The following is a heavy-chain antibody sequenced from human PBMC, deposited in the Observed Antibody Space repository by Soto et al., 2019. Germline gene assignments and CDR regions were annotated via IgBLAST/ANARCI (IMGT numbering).Heavy chain of an antibody. CDR3: ARGPYYYDSSAYYYALAFDL. CDR2: INRSGTT. CDR1: GGSFSGYY. V-gene: IGHV4-34*01. D-gene: IGHD3-22*01. J-gene: IGHJ3*01. Sequence: QVQLQQWGAGLLKPSETLSLTCGVYGGSFSGYYWSWIRQPPGKGLEWIGEINRSGTTNYNPSLKSRVTISVDTSKNHFSLKLSSVTAADTAVYYCARGPYYYDSSAYYYALAFDLWGQGTVVTVSS.